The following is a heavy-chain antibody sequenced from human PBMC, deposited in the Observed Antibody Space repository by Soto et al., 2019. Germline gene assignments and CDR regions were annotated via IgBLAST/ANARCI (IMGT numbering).Heavy chain of an antibody. CDR2: ISHTGST. J-gene: IGHJ5*02. V-gene: IGHV4-30-2*01. D-gene: IGHD3-10*01. CDR1: GASISSAAYS. Sequence: SETLSPTCTVFGASISSAAYSRTWIRKPPGKGLEWIGYISHTGSTYYSPSLTSRVTISLDRSQNQFSLRLTSVTAADTAVYFCATARYASGSYPNCFEPWGQGTLVTVSS. CDR3: ATARYASGSYPNCFEP.